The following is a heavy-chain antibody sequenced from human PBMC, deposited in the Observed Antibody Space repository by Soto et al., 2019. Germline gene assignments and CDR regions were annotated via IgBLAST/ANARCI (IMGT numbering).Heavy chain of an antibody. Sequence: AASVKVSCKASGYTFTTYDISWVRQATGQGLEWMGWMNPYSGNTGYAQKFQGRVTMTRNTSISTVYMELSGLRPDDTAVYYCARRKERSGPHYFDYWGQGSQVTVSS. J-gene: IGHJ4*02. CDR1: GYTFTTYD. V-gene: IGHV1-8*01. CDR3: ARRKERSGPHYFDY. CDR2: MNPYSGNT. D-gene: IGHD6-25*01.